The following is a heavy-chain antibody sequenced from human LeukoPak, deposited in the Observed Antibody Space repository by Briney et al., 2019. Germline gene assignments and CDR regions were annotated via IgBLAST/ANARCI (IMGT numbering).Heavy chain of an antibody. J-gene: IGHJ4*02. CDR3: ATHYYDSSGYYPWYFDY. D-gene: IGHD3-22*01. V-gene: IGHV4-39*01. CDR2: IYYSGYT. Sequence: SETLSLTCTVSGGSISSSSYYWGWIRQPPGKGLEWIGSIYYSGYTYYNPSLKSRVTIPVDTSKNQFSLKLSSVTAAGTAVYYCATHYYDSSGYYPWYFDYWGQGTLVTVSS. CDR1: GGSISSSSYY.